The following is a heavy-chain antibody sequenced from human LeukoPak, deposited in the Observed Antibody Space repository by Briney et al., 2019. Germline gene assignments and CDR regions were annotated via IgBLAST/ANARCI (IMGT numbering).Heavy chain of an antibody. D-gene: IGHD2-15*01. V-gene: IGHV1-69*13. Sequence: RASVNVSCKASGGTFSSYAISWVRQAPGQGLEWMGGIIPIFGTANYAQKFQGRVTITADESTSTAYMELSSLRSEDTAVYYCAAPQSRISSYYYVMDVWGQGTTVTVSS. CDR2: IIPIFGTA. J-gene: IGHJ6*02. CDR1: GGTFSSYA. CDR3: AAPQSRISSYYYVMDV.